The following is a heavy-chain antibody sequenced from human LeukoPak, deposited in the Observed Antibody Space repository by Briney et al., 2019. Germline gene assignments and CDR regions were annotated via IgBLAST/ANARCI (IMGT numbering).Heavy chain of an antibody. D-gene: IGHD3-10*01. V-gene: IGHV4-59*01. CDR3: ARDRGGSGSYYSWFDP. J-gene: IGHJ5*02. CDR1: GGSISNYY. CDR2: IFYTGST. Sequence: PSETLSLTCTVSGGSISNYYWTWIWQPPGKGLEWIGYIFYTGSTNYNPSLKSRVTISVDTSKSQFPLKLSSVTAADTAVYYCARDRGGSGSYYSWFDPWGQGTLVTVSS.